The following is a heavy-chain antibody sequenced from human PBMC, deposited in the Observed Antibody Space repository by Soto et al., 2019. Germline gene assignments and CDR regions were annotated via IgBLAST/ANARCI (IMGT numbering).Heavy chain of an antibody. CDR1: GGSISSGGYY. Sequence: SETLSLTCTVSGGSISSGGYYWSWIRQHPGKGLEWIGYIYYSGSTYYNPSLKSRVTISVDTSKNQFSLKLSSVTAADTAVYYCAREGGRPGYDILTGYWTTYNYNGMDVWGQGTTVTVSS. D-gene: IGHD3-9*01. CDR3: AREGGRPGYDILTGYWTTYNYNGMDV. V-gene: IGHV4-31*03. J-gene: IGHJ6*02. CDR2: IYYSGST.